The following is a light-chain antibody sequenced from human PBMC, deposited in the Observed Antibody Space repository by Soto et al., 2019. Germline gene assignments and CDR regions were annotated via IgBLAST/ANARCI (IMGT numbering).Light chain of an antibody. CDR1: QSVSSN. Sequence: EIVMTQSPATLPVSPGERATLSCRASQSVSSNLAWYQQKPGQAPRFLIYGASSRATGIPDRFSGSGSGTDFTLTISRLEPEDFAVYYCQQYIKWPITFGQGTRLEI. CDR2: GAS. J-gene: IGKJ5*01. CDR3: QQYIKWPIT. V-gene: IGKV3D-15*01.